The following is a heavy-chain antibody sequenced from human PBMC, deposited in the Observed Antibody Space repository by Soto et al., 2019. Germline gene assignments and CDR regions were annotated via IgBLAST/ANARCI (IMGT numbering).Heavy chain of an antibody. D-gene: IGHD2-2*01. V-gene: IGHV3-30-3*01. CDR3: ARDCSSTSCRYGMDV. CDR1: GFTFSSYA. Sequence: QVQLVESGGGVDQPGRSLRLSCAASGFTFSSYAMHWVRQAPGKGLEWVAVISYDGSNKYYADSVKGRFTISRDNSKNTLYRQMNSLRAEDTAVYYCARDCSSTSCRYGMDVWGQGTTVTVSS. J-gene: IGHJ6*02. CDR2: ISYDGSNK.